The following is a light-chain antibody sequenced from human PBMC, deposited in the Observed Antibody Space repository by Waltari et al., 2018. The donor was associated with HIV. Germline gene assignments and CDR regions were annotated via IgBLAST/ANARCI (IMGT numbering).Light chain of an antibody. J-gene: IGLJ2*01. CDR1: TSAIGNNY. Sequence: QSVLTPTPSASGTPGQRVTISCSGSTSAIGNNYVYWFQQFPGTPPKVLIYKNDQRPSGVSDRFSASKSGTSASLAISGLRTEDESDFYCAAWDDIRSGWIFGGGTKLTVL. CDR3: AAWDDIRSGWI. CDR2: KND. V-gene: IGLV1-47*01.